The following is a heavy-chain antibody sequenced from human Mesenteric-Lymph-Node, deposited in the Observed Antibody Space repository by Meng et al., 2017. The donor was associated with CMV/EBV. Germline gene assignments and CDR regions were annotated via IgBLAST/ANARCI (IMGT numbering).Heavy chain of an antibody. Sequence: GGSLRLSCAASGFTFSLYWMSWVRQAPGKGLEWVANIKQDGSEKYYVDSVKGRFTISRDNANNSLYLQMNSLRAEDTAFYYCARGKYFPYYFDYWGQGTLVTVSS. J-gene: IGHJ4*02. V-gene: IGHV3-7*03. CDR1: GFTFSLYW. D-gene: IGHD2/OR15-2a*01. CDR3: ARGKYFPYYFDY. CDR2: IKQDGSEK.